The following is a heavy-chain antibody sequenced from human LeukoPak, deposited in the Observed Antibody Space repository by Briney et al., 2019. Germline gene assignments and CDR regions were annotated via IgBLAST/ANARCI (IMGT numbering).Heavy chain of an antibody. D-gene: IGHD3-22*01. CDR3: ARDDSSGYG. CDR2: IKQDGSEK. V-gene: IGHV3-7*04. J-gene: IGHJ4*02. Sequence: PGGSLRLSCEASGFTFSAYAMTWVRQAPGKGLEWVANIKQDGSEKYYVDSVKGRFTISRDNAKNSLYLQMNSLRAEDTAVYYCARDDSSGYGWGQGTLVTVSS. CDR1: GFTFSAYA.